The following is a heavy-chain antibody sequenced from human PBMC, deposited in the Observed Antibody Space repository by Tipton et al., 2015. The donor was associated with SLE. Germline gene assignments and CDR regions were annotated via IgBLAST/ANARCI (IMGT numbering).Heavy chain of an antibody. CDR3: ARGTAAAGNFDL. CDR2: IYYSGST. Sequence: TLSLTCTVSGGSISSGGYYWTWIRQHPGKGLEWIGYIYYSGSTYYNPSLKSRIAISVDTSKNQFSLKLSSVTAADTAIYYCARGTAAAGNFDLWGQGTLVSVSS. D-gene: IGHD6-19*01. V-gene: IGHV4-31*03. CDR1: GGSISSGGYY. J-gene: IGHJ4*02.